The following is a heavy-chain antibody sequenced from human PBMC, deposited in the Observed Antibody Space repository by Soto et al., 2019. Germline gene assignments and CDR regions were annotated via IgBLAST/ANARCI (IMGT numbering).Heavy chain of an antibody. J-gene: IGHJ6*02. CDR3: ARDGQQLAPYARDV. Sequence: QVQLVESGGNMVQPGRSLRLSCAASGFTFGNNAMHWVRHAAGKGLEWVAQIWFDGNNKYYTDSVKGRFTISRDNLKNTVYLQMDSLRADDTAVYYCARDGQQLAPYARDVWGQGTTVIVSS. CDR2: IWFDGNNK. D-gene: IGHD6-13*01. CDR1: GFTFGNNA. V-gene: IGHV3-33*01.